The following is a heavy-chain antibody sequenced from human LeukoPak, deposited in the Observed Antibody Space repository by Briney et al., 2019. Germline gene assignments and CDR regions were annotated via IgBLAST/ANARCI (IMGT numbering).Heavy chain of an antibody. Sequence: ASVKVSCKASGYTFTSYAMHWVRQAPGQRLEWMGWINAGNGNTKYSQKLQGRVTITRVTSASIVYMELSSLRSEDTAVYYCARDPFSCSGGTCYPLGWFDPWGQGTLVTVSS. V-gene: IGHV1-3*01. J-gene: IGHJ5*02. CDR3: ARDPFSCSGGTCYPLGWFDP. CDR1: GYTFTSYA. D-gene: IGHD2-15*01. CDR2: INAGNGNT.